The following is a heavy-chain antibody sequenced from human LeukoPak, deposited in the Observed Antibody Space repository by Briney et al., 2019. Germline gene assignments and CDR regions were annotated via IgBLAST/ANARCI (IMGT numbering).Heavy chain of an antibody. CDR1: DGSISSYY. J-gene: IGHJ4*02. D-gene: IGHD2/OR15-2a*01. V-gene: IGHV4-59*01. Sequence: SETLSLTCTVSDGSISSYYWSWIRQPPGKGLEWIGYIYYSGSTNYNPSLKSRVTISVDTSKNQFSLKLSSVTAADTAVYYCARGAISYLDYWGQGTLVTVSS. CDR2: IYYSGST. CDR3: ARGAISYLDY.